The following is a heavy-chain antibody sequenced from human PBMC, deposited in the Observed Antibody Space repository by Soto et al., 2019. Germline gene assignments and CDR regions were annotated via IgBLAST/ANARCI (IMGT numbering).Heavy chain of an antibody. D-gene: IGHD3-16*01. V-gene: IGHV3-30-3*01. CDR1: GFTFSSYV. CDR3: ERDDEGGSKCDLGY. Sequence: QVHLVESGGGVVQPGRSLRLSCAASGFTFSSYVMHWVRQTPGKGLEWVAFISHDGNNKYYADSVKGRFTISRDNSSNTLYLQMDSMRAADTGVYYCERDDEGGSKCDLGYWGQGTLVTVSS. J-gene: IGHJ4*02. CDR2: ISHDGNNK.